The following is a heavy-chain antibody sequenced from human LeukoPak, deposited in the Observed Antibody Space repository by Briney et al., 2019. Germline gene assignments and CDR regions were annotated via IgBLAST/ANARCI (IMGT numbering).Heavy chain of an antibody. Sequence: SETLSLTCTVSGGSIRSYYWSWIRQPPGKGLEWIGYIYYSGSTNYNPSLKSRVTISVDTSKNQFSLKLSSVTAAETAVYYCARWYYDILTGYLKGPFDYWGQGTLVTVSS. CDR3: ARWYYDILTGYLKGPFDY. D-gene: IGHD3-9*01. CDR2: IYYSGST. V-gene: IGHV4-59*01. CDR1: GGSIRSYY. J-gene: IGHJ4*02.